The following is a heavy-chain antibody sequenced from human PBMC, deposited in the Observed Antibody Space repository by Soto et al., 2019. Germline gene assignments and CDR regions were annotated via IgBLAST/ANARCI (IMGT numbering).Heavy chain of an antibody. D-gene: IGHD4-17*01. CDR1: GYTFTDYY. CDR2: INPHSGDT. V-gene: IGHV1-2*02. Sequence: QVQLVQSGAEVKRPGASLKVSCKASGYTFTDYYIHCVRQAPGQGLEWLGWINPHSGDTNYAQNFQGRVTLTRDTSTDTAYMELSRLSSEDTSVYYCAPGDSRDYLSLLSWGQGTPVTVSS. CDR3: APGDSRDYLSLLS. J-gene: IGHJ5*02.